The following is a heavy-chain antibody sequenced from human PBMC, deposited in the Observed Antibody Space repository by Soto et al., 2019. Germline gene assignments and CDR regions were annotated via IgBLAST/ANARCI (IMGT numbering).Heavy chain of an antibody. J-gene: IGHJ4*02. CDR2: ISSGGDST. CDR1: GFSFSSYA. Sequence: GGSLRLSCVASGFSFSSYALNWVRQSPGKGLEWVSTISSGGDSTYYADSVKGRFTISRDNARNSLYLQMDSLRDEDTALYYCAKGRYDFWSPYYFDSWGQGTLVTVSS. V-gene: IGHV3-23*01. D-gene: IGHD3-3*01. CDR3: AKGRYDFWSPYYFDS.